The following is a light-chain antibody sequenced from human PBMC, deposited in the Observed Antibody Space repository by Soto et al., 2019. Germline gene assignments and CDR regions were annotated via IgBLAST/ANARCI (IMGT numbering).Light chain of an antibody. V-gene: IGLV1-40*01. Sequence: QPVLTQPPSVSGAPGQRVTISCTGSSSNIGAGYDVNWYQQLPGTAPKLLIFGDSNRPSGAPDRFSGSKSGTSASLAITGLQAADEADYYCQSSDSRLSGSDVFGTGTKLTVL. CDR3: QSSDSRLSGSDV. J-gene: IGLJ1*01. CDR2: GDS. CDR1: SSNIGAGYD.